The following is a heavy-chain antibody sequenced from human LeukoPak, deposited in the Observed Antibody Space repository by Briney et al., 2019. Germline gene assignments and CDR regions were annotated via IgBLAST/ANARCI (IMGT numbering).Heavy chain of an antibody. D-gene: IGHD3-10*01. Sequence: SETLSLTCTVSGGSISSGGYYWSWIRQHPGKGLEWIGYIYYSGSTYYNPSLKSRITISVDTSKNQFSLKLSSVTAADTAVYYCARDPGGRSWFDPWGQGALVTVSS. CDR2: IYYSGST. CDR1: GGSISSGGYY. J-gene: IGHJ5*02. CDR3: ARDPGGRSWFDP. V-gene: IGHV4-31*03.